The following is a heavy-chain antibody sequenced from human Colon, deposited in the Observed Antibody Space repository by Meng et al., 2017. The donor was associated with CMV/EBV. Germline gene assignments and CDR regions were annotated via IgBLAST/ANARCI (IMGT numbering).Heavy chain of an antibody. CDR1: GGAITDYY. Sequence: SETLSLTCTVSGGAITDYYWSWIRQPPGKGLEWIGYIYYSGSTNYNPSLKSRVTISVDTSKNQFSLKLSSVTAADTAVYYCARDQTTESYYYYGMDVWGQGTTVTVS. CDR3: ARDQTTESYYYYGMDV. V-gene: IGHV4-59*01. CDR2: IYYSGST. D-gene: IGHD4-11*01. J-gene: IGHJ6*02.